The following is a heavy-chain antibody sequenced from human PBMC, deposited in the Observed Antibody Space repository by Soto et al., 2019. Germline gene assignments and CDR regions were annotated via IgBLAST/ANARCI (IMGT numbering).Heavy chain of an antibody. CDR2: IIPIIASG. CDR1: GGTFSHYA. CDR3: AREGCSSTTCYIPYNWFDP. Sequence: QVQLVQSGAEVKKPGSSVKVTCKASGGTFSHYAINWVRQAPGQGLEWMGGIIPIIASGTYAQKFQGRVTITADESTTTAYMELSSLTSEDTAVYYCAREGCSSTTCYIPYNWFDPWGQGTLVTVSS. V-gene: IGHV1-69*01. J-gene: IGHJ5*02. D-gene: IGHD2-2*02.